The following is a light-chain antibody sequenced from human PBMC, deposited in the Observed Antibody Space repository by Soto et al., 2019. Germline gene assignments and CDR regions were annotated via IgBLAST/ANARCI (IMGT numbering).Light chain of an antibody. CDR3: QSYDSSRSGYVV. CDR2: GNS. V-gene: IGLV1-40*01. Sequence: QSVLTQPPSVSGAPGQRVTISCTGSSSNIGAGYDVHWYQQLPGTAPKLLIYGNSNRPSGVPDRFSGSKSGTSASLAITGLRAEDEADYYYQSYDSSRSGYVVFGGGTKLTVL. J-gene: IGLJ2*01. CDR1: SSNIGAGYD.